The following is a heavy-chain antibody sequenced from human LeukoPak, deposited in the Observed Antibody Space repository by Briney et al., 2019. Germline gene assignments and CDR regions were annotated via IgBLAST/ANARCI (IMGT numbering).Heavy chain of an antibody. Sequence: PSETLSLTCTVSGGSISGYCWSWIRQPPGEGLEWIAYICYSGSTNYNPSLKSRVSMSVDTSNNQFSLKLNSLTAADTAVYYCARGGTCYDCWGQGTLVTVSS. CDR2: ICYSGST. CDR3: ARGGTCYDC. D-gene: IGHD1-26*01. J-gene: IGHJ4*02. CDR1: GGSISGYC. V-gene: IGHV4-59*01.